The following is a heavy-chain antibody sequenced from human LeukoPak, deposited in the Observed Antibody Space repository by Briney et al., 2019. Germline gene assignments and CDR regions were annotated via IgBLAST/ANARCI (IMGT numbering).Heavy chain of an antibody. V-gene: IGHV3-48*01. D-gene: IGHD3-10*01. J-gene: IGHJ4*02. CDR3: TTVLRYDSGSYSDY. CDR1: GFTFSSYS. Sequence: GGSLRLSCAASGFTFSSYSMNWVRQAPGKGLEWVSYISSSSSTIYYADSVKGRFTISRDNAKNSLYLQMNSLETEDTAVYYCTTVLRYDSGSYSDYWGQGTLVTVSS. CDR2: ISSSSSTI.